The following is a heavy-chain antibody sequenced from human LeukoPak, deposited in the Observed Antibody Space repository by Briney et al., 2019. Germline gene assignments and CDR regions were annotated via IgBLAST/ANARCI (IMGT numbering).Heavy chain of an antibody. J-gene: IGHJ6*02. CDR1: GYTFTSYD. CDR3: AREVATDYYYYYGMDV. Sequence: AASVKVSCKASGYTFTSYDINWVRQATGQGLEWMGWMNPNSGNTGYAQKFQGRVTMTRNTSISTAYMELSSLRSEDTAVYYCAREVATDYYYYYGMDVWSQGTTVTVSS. D-gene: IGHD5-12*01. CDR2: MNPNSGNT. V-gene: IGHV1-8*01.